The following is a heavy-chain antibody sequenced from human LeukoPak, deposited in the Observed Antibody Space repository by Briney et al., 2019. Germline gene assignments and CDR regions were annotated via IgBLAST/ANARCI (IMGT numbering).Heavy chain of an antibody. Sequence: PSETLSLTCTVSGGSVSTSDYYWGWIRLSPVKGLEWIGDVFYTGKTNYSPSLRGRATISIDTSKNQFSLKLTYVTAADSAVYYCARVFDSWGQGTLVTVSS. CDR1: GGSVSTSDYY. J-gene: IGHJ4*02. CDR3: ARVFDS. CDR2: VFYTGKT. V-gene: IGHV4-39*07.